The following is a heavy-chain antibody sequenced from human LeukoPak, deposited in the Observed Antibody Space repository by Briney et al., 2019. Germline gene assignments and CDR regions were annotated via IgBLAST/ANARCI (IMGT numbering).Heavy chain of an antibody. Sequence: GGSLRLSCAASGFTFSSYAMSWVRQAPGKGLEWVSAISGSGGSTYYADSVKGRFTISRDNSKNTLYLQMNSLRDEDTAVYYCARWESGTYLIFDYWGQGTLVTVSS. CDR3: ARWESGTYLIFDY. V-gene: IGHV3-23*01. CDR2: ISGSGGST. J-gene: IGHJ4*02. D-gene: IGHD1-26*01. CDR1: GFTFSSYA.